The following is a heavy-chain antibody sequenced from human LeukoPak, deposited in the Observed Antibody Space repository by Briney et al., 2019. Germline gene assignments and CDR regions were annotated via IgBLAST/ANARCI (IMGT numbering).Heavy chain of an antibody. D-gene: IGHD4-11*01. CDR3: ASLQRGWYFDY. V-gene: IGHV3-7*01. CDR2: IKQDGSEK. CDR1: GFTLSNYW. J-gene: IGHJ4*02. Sequence: GGSLRLSCAASGFTLSNYWMTWVRQAPGKGLEWVANIKQDGSEKYYADSVKGRFTISRDNAKNSLYLQMNSLRAEDTAVYYCASLQRGWYFDYWGQGTLVTVSS.